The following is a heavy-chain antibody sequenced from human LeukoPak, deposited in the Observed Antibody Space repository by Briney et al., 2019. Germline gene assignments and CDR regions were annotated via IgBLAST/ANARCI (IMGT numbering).Heavy chain of an antibody. CDR1: GFTFSKAR. CDR2: IKSKTGGGTT. J-gene: IGHJ4*02. D-gene: IGHD1-26*01. CDR3: TTAGVRIVWEDDDY. Sequence: GGSLRLSSAASGFTFSKARMSWVRHAPGRRLESVGHIKSKTGGGTTAYAAPVTDRFTISRDDSNNTLYLQMNSQKTEDTAVYYCTTAGVRIVWEDDDYWGQGTLVTVSS. V-gene: IGHV3-15*01.